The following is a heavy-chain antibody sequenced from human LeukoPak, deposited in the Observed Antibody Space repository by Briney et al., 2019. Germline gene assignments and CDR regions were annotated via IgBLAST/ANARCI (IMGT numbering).Heavy chain of an antibody. CDR2: IGGSGDST. D-gene: IGHD3-9*01. Sequence: GGSLRLSCAASGFTFSNSVMGWVRQAPGKGLEWVSAIGGSGDSTYYTDSVTGRFTISRDNSKNTLYLQMNSLRAEDTALYYCAKLPTGYPNWFDPWGQGTLVTISS. J-gene: IGHJ5*02. V-gene: IGHV3-23*01. CDR1: GFTFSNSV. CDR3: AKLPTGYPNWFDP.